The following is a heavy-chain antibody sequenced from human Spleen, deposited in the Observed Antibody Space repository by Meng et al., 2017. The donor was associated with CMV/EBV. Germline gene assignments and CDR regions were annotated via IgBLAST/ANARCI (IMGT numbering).Heavy chain of an antibody. Sequence: GESLKISCKGSGYSFTSYWIGWVRQMPGKGLEWMGIINPGDSDTRYSPSFQGQVTISADKSISTAYLQWSSLKASDTAMYYCARGYCSSTSCYGWFDPWGQGTLVTVSS. CDR3: ARGYCSSTSCYGWFDP. D-gene: IGHD2-2*01. CDR1: GYSFTSYW. V-gene: IGHV5-51*01. CDR2: INPGDSDT. J-gene: IGHJ5*02.